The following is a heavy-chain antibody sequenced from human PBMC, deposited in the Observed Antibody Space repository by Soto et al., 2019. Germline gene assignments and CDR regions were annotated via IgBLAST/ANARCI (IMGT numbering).Heavy chain of an antibody. CDR3: ARVKGSYAFDI. CDR2: ISSGGGAI. Sequence: GGSLRLSCAASGFTFSDYYMSWIRQTPGKGLECVSYISSGGGAIYYADSVKGRFTISRDNAKNSLYLQMNSLRAEDTAVYYCARVKGSYAFDIWGQGTMVTVSS. D-gene: IGHD3-16*02. V-gene: IGHV3-11*01. J-gene: IGHJ3*02. CDR1: GFTFSDYY.